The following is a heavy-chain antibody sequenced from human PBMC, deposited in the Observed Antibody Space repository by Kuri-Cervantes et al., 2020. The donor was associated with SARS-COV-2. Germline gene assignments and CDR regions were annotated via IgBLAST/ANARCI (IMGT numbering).Heavy chain of an antibody. CDR2: ISAHNGNT. J-gene: IGHJ5*02. V-gene: IGHV1-18*01. Sequence: ASVKVSCKASGGTFSSYAISWVRQAPGQGLEWMGWISAHNGNTNYARQFMARVTMTTDISTNTAYMELRRLTSDDTATYYCARDLLAAAVVGSWLDPWGQGTLVTVSS. CDR1: GGTFSSYA. CDR3: ARDLLAAAVVGSWLDP. D-gene: IGHD6-13*01.